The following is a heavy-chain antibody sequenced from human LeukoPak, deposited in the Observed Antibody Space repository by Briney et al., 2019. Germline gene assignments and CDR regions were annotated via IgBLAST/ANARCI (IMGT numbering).Heavy chain of an antibody. CDR1: GGSFSGYY. J-gene: IGHJ3*02. D-gene: IGHD3-22*01. CDR3: ARAPVIYYDSSGYYAADAFDI. V-gene: IGHV4-34*01. Sequence: SETLSLTCAVYGGSFSGYYWSWLRQPPGKGLEWIGEINHSGSTNYNPSLKSRVTISVDTSKNQFSLKLSSVTAADTAVYYCARAPVIYYDSSGYYAADAFDIWGQGTMVTVSS. CDR2: INHSGST.